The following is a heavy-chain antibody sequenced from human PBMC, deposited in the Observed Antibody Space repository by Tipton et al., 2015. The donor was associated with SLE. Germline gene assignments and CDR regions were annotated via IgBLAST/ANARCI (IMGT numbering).Heavy chain of an antibody. V-gene: IGHV1-18*01. CDR2: INPYNGNT. D-gene: IGHD1-26*01. J-gene: IGHJ4*02. CDR1: DYTFTNYG. CDR3: ARVGVEWELRNPDY. Sequence: QLVQSGGEVKKPGASVKVSCKASDYTFTNYGISWVRQAPGQGLEWMGWINPYNGNTNYAQKLQGRVTLTTDTSTSTAYMELRSLTSDDTAVYYCARVGVEWELRNPDYWGQGTLVTVSS.